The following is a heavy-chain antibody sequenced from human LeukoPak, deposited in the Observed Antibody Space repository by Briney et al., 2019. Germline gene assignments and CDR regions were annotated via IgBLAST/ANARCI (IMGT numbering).Heavy chain of an antibody. Sequence: ASVKVSCKAPGYDFTGYYIHWVRQAPGQGLEWMGWITPNSGGTNYAQKFQGRVTMTRDTSISTAYMELTRLRSDDTAVYYCARSIPAHRINFWGQGTLVTVSS. V-gene: IGHV1-2*02. CDR2: ITPNSGGT. CDR1: GYDFTGYY. D-gene: IGHD6-25*01. CDR3: ARSIPAHRINF. J-gene: IGHJ4*02.